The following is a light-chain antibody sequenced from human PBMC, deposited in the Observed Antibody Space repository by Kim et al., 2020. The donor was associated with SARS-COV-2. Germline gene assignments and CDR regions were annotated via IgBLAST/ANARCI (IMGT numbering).Light chain of an antibody. J-gene: IGKJ2*02. V-gene: IGKV1-5*03. CDR3: QQYDNYLCT. CDR2: KAS. Sequence: SAYVGDRVTITCRASQSIGSWLAWYQQKPGKAPKLLSYKASTLQSGVPSRFSGSGSGTEFTLTISSLQPDDFATYYCQQYDNYLCTFGQGTKLEI. CDR1: QSIGSW.